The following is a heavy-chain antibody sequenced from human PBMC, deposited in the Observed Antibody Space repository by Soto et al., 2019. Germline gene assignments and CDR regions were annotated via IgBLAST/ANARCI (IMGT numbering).Heavy chain of an antibody. CDR2: IIPIFGTA. V-gene: IGHV1-69*06. D-gene: IGHD1-26*01. J-gene: IGHJ4*02. Sequence: SVKVSCKASGGTFSSYAISWVRQAPGQGLEWMGGIIPIFGTANYAQKFQGRVTITADKSTSTAYMELSSLRSEDTAVYYCASTIVGATYFDYWGQGTLVTVSS. CDR3: ASTIVGATYFDY. CDR1: GGTFSSYA.